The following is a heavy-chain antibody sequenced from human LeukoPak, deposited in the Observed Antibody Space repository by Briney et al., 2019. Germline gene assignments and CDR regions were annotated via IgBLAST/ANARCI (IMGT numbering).Heavy chain of an antibody. D-gene: IGHD2-15*01. Sequence: GGSLRLSCAASGFTLSSHGMQWARQAPGKGLVWVSRINSDGSSTSYADSVKGRFTISRDNAKNTLYLQMNSLRAEDTAVYYCARVVQNYTYYMDVRGEGTTVTVSS. CDR3: ARVVQNYTYYMDV. J-gene: IGHJ6*03. CDR1: GFTLSSHG. V-gene: IGHV3-74*01. CDR2: INSDGSST.